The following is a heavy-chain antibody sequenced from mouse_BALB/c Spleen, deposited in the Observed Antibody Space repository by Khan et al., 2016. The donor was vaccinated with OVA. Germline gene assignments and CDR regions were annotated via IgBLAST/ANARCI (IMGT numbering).Heavy chain of an antibody. CDR2: IWSGGST. J-gene: IGHJ3*01. Sequence: QVQLKESGPGLVQPSQSLSITCTVSGFSLTNFGVHWVRQSPGKGLEWLGVIWSGGSTDYNAAFKSRLSISKDNSKSQVFFKMKSLQANDIATYXCTGREYLMTWFAYWGQGTLVTVSA. V-gene: IGHV2-2*02. CDR3: TGREYLMTWFAY. CDR1: GFSLTNFG.